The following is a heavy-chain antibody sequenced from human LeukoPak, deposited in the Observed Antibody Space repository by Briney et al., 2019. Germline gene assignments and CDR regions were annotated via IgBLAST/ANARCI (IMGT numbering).Heavy chain of an antibody. CDR2: ITGRGGT. CDR3: AKDPNGDYVGAFDS. J-gene: IGHJ3*01. V-gene: IGHV3-23*01. Sequence: GGSLRLSCAASGLTFSNYAMTWVRQAPGKGLEWISSITGRGGTSYTDSVKGRFTVCRDNSKNTLYLQMNSLRVGDTALYYCAKDPNGDYVGAFDSWGQGTMVTVSS. D-gene: IGHD4-17*01. CDR1: GLTFSNYA.